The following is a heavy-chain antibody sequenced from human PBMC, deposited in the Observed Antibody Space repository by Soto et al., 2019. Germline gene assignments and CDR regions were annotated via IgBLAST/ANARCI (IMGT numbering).Heavy chain of an antibody. Sequence: GGSLRLSCAASGFTFSSYWMSWVRQAPGKGLEWVATIKQDGSEKYYVDSVKGRFTISRDNAKNSLYLQMNSLSAEDTAVYYCARDSSLYSSSSFDYWGQGTLVTVSS. CDR2: IKQDGSEK. V-gene: IGHV3-7*01. D-gene: IGHD6-6*01. J-gene: IGHJ4*02. CDR1: GFTFSSYW. CDR3: ARDSSLYSSSSFDY.